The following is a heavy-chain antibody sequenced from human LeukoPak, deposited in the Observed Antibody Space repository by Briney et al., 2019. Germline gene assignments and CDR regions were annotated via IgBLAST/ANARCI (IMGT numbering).Heavy chain of an antibody. CDR1: GFTFSSYG. CDR3: AKDLDAYYYDSSGKDGDY. V-gene: IGHV3-23*01. J-gene: IGHJ4*02. CDR2: ISGSGGST. Sequence: LTGGSLRLSCAASGFTFSSYGMSWVRQAPGKGLEWVSAISGSGGSTYYADSVKGRFTISRDNSKNTLYLQMNSLRAEDTAVYYCAKDLDAYYYDSSGKDGDYWGQGTLVTVSS. D-gene: IGHD3-22*01.